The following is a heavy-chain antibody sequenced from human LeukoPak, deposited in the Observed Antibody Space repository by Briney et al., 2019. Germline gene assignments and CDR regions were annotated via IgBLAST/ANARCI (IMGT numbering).Heavy chain of an antibody. CDR3: ASSRWEWYYYYMDV. D-gene: IGHD1-26*01. Sequence: PSETLSLTCTVSGGSISSYYWSWIRQPPGKGLEWIGYIYYSGSTNYNPSLKSRVTISVDTSKNQFSLKLSSVTAADTAVYYCASSRWEWYYYYMDVWGKGTTVTISS. CDR1: GGSISSYY. CDR2: IYYSGST. V-gene: IGHV4-59*01. J-gene: IGHJ6*03.